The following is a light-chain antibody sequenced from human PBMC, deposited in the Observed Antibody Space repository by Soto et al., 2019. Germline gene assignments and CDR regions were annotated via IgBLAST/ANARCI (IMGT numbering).Light chain of an antibody. CDR2: DAS. Sequence: DVQMTQSPSTLSASVGYRVTLTCRASQSISNLLAWYQQKPGQAPKLLIYDASSLESGVPSRFSGSGSGTEFTLTISGLQPDDFASYYCQQYNSFSLTFGGGTKV. CDR1: QSISNL. CDR3: QQYNSFSLT. J-gene: IGKJ4*01. V-gene: IGKV1-5*01.